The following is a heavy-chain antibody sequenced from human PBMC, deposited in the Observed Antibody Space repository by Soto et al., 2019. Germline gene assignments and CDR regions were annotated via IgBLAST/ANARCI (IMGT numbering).Heavy chain of an antibody. Sequence: EVQLLESGGGLVQPGGSLRLSCAASGFTFSSYAMSWVRQAPGKWLEWVSAISGSGGSTYYADSVKGRFTISRDNSKNTLYLQMNSLGADDTAVYYCAKFLYYYGSGSPYWGQGTLVTVSS. J-gene: IGHJ4*01. CDR3: AKFLYYYGSGSPY. CDR1: GFTFSSYA. V-gene: IGHV3-23*01. CDR2: ISGSGGST. D-gene: IGHD3-10*01.